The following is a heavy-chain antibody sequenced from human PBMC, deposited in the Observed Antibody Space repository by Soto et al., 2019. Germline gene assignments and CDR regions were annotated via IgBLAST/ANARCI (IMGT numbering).Heavy chain of an antibody. CDR3: AREGAAGIGWFDP. V-gene: IGHV3-33*01. CDR2: IWYDGSNK. D-gene: IGHD6-13*01. Sequence: QVQLVESGGGVVQPGRSLRLSCAASGFTFSSYGMHWVRQAPGQGLEWVAVIWYDGSNKYYADSVKGRFTISRDNSKNTLYLQMNSLRAEDTAVYYCAREGAAGIGWFDPWGQGTLVTVSS. J-gene: IGHJ5*02. CDR1: GFTFSSYG.